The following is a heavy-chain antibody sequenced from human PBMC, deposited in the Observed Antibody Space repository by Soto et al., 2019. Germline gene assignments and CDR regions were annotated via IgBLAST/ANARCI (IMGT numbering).Heavy chain of an antibody. CDR1: GCTFTSYW. D-gene: IGHD2-15*01. Sequence: PGETLNISCKGSGCTFTSYWIGWIRQMPGKGLEWIGIIYSGDSDTHYSPSFQGQVTISADKSISTASLQGGSLKASDTAVYYCASFDGGCYVDDVFDFWGQGTMVIVSS. CDR3: ASFDGGCYVDDVFDF. J-gene: IGHJ3*01. CDR2: IYSGDSDT. V-gene: IGHV5-51*01.